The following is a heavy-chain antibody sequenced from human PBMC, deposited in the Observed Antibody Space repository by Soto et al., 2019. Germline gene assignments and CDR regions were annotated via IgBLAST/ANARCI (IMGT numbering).Heavy chain of an antibody. Sequence: QVQLVESGGGLVKPGGSLRLSCAASGFSFSDYYMSWLRQAPGKGLEWVSYITSSSSYTYYADSVKGRFTSSRDNAKNSLYLQMNSLRAEDSAVYYCVKLRPSYWYFDLWGRGTLVIVSS. CDR1: GFSFSDYY. CDR2: ITSSSSYT. J-gene: IGHJ2*01. CDR3: VKLRPSYWYFDL. D-gene: IGHD1-7*01. V-gene: IGHV3-11*05.